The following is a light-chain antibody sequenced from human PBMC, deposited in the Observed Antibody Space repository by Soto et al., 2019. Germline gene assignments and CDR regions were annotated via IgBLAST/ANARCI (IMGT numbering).Light chain of an antibody. CDR2: DAS. J-gene: IGKJ1*01. Sequence: DIEMTQSPSTLSASIGDGVTITCRASQSVSGWVAWYQQTPGNAPKVLISDASKLETGVSSRLRRHASGTEFTPSISSLQPGYSATYYCQHYNSFPWTVGLGTKVDSK. CDR1: QSVSGW. CDR3: QHYNSFPWT. V-gene: IGKV1-5*01.